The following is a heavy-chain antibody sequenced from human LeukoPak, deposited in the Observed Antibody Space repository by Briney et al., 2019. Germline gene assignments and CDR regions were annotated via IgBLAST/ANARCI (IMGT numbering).Heavy chain of an antibody. D-gene: IGHD3-22*01. CDR3: AKYYYDGSGYYDAAPLDS. CDR1: GFTFSTYA. V-gene: IGHV3-23*01. Sequence: GGSLRLSCAASGFTFSTYAMTWVRQAPGKGLEWVSSISDDGYTTYYADSVRGRFTISRDNSKNTVYLQMIGLRAEDTAVYFCAKYYYDGSGYYDAAPLDSWGQGTLVPV. CDR2: ISDDGYTT. J-gene: IGHJ4*02.